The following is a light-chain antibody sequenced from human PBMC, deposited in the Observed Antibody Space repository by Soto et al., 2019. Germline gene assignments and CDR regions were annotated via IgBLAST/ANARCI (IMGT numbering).Light chain of an antibody. Sequence: EIVLTQSPGTLSLSPGERATLSCRASQSVSSFYLAWYQQKPGQAPRLLIYDASSRATGIPDRFGGSGSGTDFTLAISRLEPEDFAVYYCQKYGSSPRTFGQGTKVDIK. CDR1: QSVSSFY. CDR3: QKYGSSPRT. J-gene: IGKJ1*01. CDR2: DAS. V-gene: IGKV3-20*01.